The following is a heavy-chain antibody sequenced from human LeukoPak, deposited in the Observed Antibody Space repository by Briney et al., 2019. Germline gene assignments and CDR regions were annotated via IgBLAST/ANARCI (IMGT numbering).Heavy chain of an antibody. CDR1: GFTFSDYY. CDR3: ARDAYYYDSSSYYRNAFDI. V-gene: IGHV3-11*01. D-gene: IGHD3-22*01. CDR2: IYGIYSTI. J-gene: IGHJ3*02. Sequence: GGSLRLSCAASGFTFSDYYMSWIRQAPGKGLEWLSYIYGIYSTISYAASVKGRFTISRHNAKNSLYLQMNSLRAEDTAVYYCARDAYYYDSSSYYRNAFDIWGQGTVVTVSS.